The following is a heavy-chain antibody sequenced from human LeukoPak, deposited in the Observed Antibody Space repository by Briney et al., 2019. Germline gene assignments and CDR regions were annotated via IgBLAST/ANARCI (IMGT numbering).Heavy chain of an antibody. J-gene: IGHJ4*02. D-gene: IGHD3-9*01. V-gene: IGHV3-48*01. CDR1: GFTFSTYS. CDR2: IDSRGTTV. CDR3: ARGKKLRYFDWLRYFFDY. Sequence: GGSLRLSCAASGFTFSTYSMNWVRQAPGKGLEWVSYIDSRGTTVYYADSVKGRFTISRDNAENSLYLQMNSLRAEDTAVYYCARGKKLRYFDWLRYFFDYWGQGTLVTVSS.